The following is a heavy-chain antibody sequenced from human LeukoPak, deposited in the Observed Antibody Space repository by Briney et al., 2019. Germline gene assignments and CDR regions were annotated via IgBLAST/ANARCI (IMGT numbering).Heavy chain of an antibody. CDR1: GFTFSSYA. D-gene: IGHD5-18*01. V-gene: IGHV3-23*01. Sequence: GGSLRLSCAASGFTFSSYAMTWVRQAPGKGLEWVSSLSDGGHSSFYADSVKGRFTIYRDDPQNILCLQMNNLRADDTALYFCAFAPLGFNYGYAYWGQGTLVTVSS. J-gene: IGHJ4*02. CDR2: LSDGGHSS. CDR3: AFAPLGFNYGYAY.